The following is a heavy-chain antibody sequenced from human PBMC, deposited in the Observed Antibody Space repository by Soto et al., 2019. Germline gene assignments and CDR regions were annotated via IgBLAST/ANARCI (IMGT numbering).Heavy chain of an antibody. J-gene: IGHJ6*02. V-gene: IGHV1-3*01. D-gene: IGHD6-19*01. CDR2: INAGNGNT. CDR3: ARDPGWRRSVAGTFYYYYGMDV. Sequence: ASVKVSCKASGNTVPNYAIHWVRQAPGQRLEWMGWINAGNGNTKYSQKFQGRVTITRDTSASTAYMELSSLRSEDTAVYYCARDPGWRRSVAGTFYYYYGMDVWGQGTTVTVSS. CDR1: GNTVPNYA.